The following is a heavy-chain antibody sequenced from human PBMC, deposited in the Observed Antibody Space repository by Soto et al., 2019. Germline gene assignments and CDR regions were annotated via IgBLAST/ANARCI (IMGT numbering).Heavy chain of an antibody. J-gene: IGHJ4*02. V-gene: IGHV3-21*06. Sequence: GGSMRLSCAASGFTFTRYSMNWVRQAPGKGLEWVASISSTTNYIYYGESLKGRLTISRDNAKNSMYLQMNTLRAEDTAVYYCARESEDLSSNLDYWGQGTLVTVSS. CDR2: ISSTTNYI. CDR3: ARESEDLSSNLDY. CDR1: GFTFTRYS.